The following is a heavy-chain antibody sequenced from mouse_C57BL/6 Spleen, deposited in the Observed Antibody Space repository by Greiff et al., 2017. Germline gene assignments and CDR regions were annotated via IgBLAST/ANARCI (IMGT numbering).Heavy chain of an antibody. CDR2: IYPRSGNT. CDR3: AREEDYYYGSSPYYFDY. CDR1: GYTFTRYG. Sequence: QVQLQQSGAELARPGASVKLSCKASGYTFTRYGISWVKQRTGQGLEWIGEIYPRSGNTYYNEKFKGKATLTADKSSSTAYMELRSLTSEDSAVYFCAREEDYYYGSSPYYFDYWGQGTTLTVSS. V-gene: IGHV1-81*01. J-gene: IGHJ2*01. D-gene: IGHD1-1*01.